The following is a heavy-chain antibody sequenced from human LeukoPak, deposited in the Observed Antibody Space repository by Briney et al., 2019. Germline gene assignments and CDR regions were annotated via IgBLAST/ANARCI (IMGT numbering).Heavy chain of an antibody. CDR1: GFTFSSYW. CDR3: ARVRKTNPDDDFWSGYYYYGMDV. CDR2: IKQDGSEK. Sequence: GGSLRLSCAASGFTFSSYWMSWVRQAPGKGLEWVANIKQDGSEKYYVDSVKGRFTISRDNAKNSLYLQMNSLRAEDTAVYYCARVRKTNPDDDFWSGYYYYGMDVWGQGTTATVSS. D-gene: IGHD3-3*01. V-gene: IGHV3-7*03. J-gene: IGHJ6*02.